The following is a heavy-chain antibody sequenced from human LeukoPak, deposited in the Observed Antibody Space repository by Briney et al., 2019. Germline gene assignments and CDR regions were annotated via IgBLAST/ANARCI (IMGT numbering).Heavy chain of an antibody. J-gene: IGHJ4*02. D-gene: IGHD3-3*01. CDR2: FYTSGDT. CDR3: ARALPLTIFGVPASSYYFDY. Sequence: SETLSLTCTVSGASMTNYYWSWIRQPAGKGLEWIGRFYTSGDTNYNPSLKSRVTMSVDTSKNQFSLKLSSVTAADTAVYYCARALPLTIFGVPASSYYFDYWGQGTLVTVSS. CDR1: GASMTNYY. V-gene: IGHV4-4*07.